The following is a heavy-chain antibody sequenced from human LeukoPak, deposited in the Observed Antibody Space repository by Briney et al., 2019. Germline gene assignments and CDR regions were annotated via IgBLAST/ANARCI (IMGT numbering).Heavy chain of an antibody. J-gene: IGHJ4*02. CDR3: AKDGYGDERPRYYFDY. Sequence: GGSLRLSCAASGFTFSSYAMSWVRQAPGKGLEWVSAISGSGGSTYYADSVKGRFTISRDNSKNTLYLQMNSLRAEDTAVYYCAKDGYGDERPRYYFDYWGQGTLVTVSS. CDR2: ISGSGGST. D-gene: IGHD4-17*01. V-gene: IGHV3-23*01. CDR1: GFTFSSYA.